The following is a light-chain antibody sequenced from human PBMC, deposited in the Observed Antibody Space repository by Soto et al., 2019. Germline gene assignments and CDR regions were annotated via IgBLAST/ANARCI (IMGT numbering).Light chain of an antibody. CDR1: SSNIGSST. CDR2: TNT. Sequence: QSVLTQPPSTSGTPGQRVTIYCSGSSSNIGSSTVNWYRQLPGTAPKLLIYTNTQRPSGVPDRFSGSKSGSSASLAISGLQSEDEADYYCAAWDDSLKGVAFGGGTKLTVL. V-gene: IGLV1-44*01. J-gene: IGLJ3*02. CDR3: AAWDDSLKGVA.